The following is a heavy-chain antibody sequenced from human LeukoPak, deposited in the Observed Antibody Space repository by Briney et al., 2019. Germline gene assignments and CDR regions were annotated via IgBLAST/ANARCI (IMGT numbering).Heavy chain of an antibody. Sequence: SETLSLTCAVYGGSCSGYYWSWIRQPPGKGLEWIGEINHSGSTNYNPSLKSRVTISVDTSKNQFSLKLSSVTAADTAVYYCATRYDYGGNWGQGTLVTVSS. CDR3: ATRYDYGGN. J-gene: IGHJ4*02. CDR2: INHSGST. V-gene: IGHV4-34*01. CDR1: GGSCSGYY. D-gene: IGHD4-23*01.